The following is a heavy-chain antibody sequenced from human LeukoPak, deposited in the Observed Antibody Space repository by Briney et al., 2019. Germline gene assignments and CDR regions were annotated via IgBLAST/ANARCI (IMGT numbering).Heavy chain of an antibody. CDR2: IYYSGST. CDR3: ARDRYYYGSGSYCDY. J-gene: IGHJ4*02. V-gene: IGHV4-59*12. D-gene: IGHD3-10*01. CDR1: GGSISSYY. Sequence: SETLSLTCTVSGGSISSYYWSWIRQPPGKGLEWIGYIYYSGSTNYNPSLKSRVTISVDTSKNQFSLKLSSVTAADTAVYYCARDRYYYGSGSYCDYWGQGTLVTVSS.